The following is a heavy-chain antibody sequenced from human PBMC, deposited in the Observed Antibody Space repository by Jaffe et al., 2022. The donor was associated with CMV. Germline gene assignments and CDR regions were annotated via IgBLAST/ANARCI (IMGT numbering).Heavy chain of an antibody. V-gene: IGHV3-21*01. Sequence: EVQLVESGGGLVKPGGSLRLSCAASGFTFSSYSMNWVRQAPGKGLEWVSSISSSSSYIYYADSVKGRFTISRDNAKNSLYLQMNSLRAEDTAVYYCARFGGGIVRGGSNYWGQGTLVTVSS. CDR1: GFTFSSYS. CDR3: ARFGGGIVRGGSNY. D-gene: IGHD3-10*01. CDR2: ISSSSSYI. J-gene: IGHJ4*02.